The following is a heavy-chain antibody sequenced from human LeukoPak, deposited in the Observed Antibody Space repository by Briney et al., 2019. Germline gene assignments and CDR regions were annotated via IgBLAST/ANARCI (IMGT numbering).Heavy chain of an antibody. CDR1: GYSISSGYY. CDR3: ARSGSRYDFWSGYYNDY. CDR2: IYHSGST. V-gene: IGHV4-38-2*01. Sequence: SETLSLTCAVSGYSISSGYYWGWIRQPPGKGLEWIGSIYHSGSTYYNPSLKSRVTISVDTSKNQFSLKLSSVTAADTAVYYCARSGSRYDFWSGYYNDYWGQRTLVTVSS. J-gene: IGHJ4*02. D-gene: IGHD3-3*01.